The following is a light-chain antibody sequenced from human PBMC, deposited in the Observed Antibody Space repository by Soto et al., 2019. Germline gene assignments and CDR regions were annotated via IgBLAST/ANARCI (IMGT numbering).Light chain of an antibody. V-gene: IGKV3-15*01. CDR3: QQYNNWPGT. J-gene: IGKJ1*01. CDR2: GAS. Sequence: EIVLTQSPATLSLSPGERATLSCRASQSLKRDLAWYQQKPVQSPRLLIFGASIRATGIPARFSGSGSGTEFTLTIGSLQSEDCALYYCQQYNNWPGTFGQGTKVDIK. CDR1: QSLKRD.